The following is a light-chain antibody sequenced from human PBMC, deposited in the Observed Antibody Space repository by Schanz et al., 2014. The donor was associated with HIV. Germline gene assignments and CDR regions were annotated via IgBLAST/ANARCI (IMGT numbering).Light chain of an antibody. CDR3: QSYDSSLRV. J-gene: IGLJ3*02. V-gene: IGLV1-40*01. Sequence: QSVLTQPPSVSGAPGQRVTISCTGSSSNIGAGYEVHWYKQLPETAPKLLIFGDKNRPSGVPDRYSGSKSDTSASLAITGLQAEDEADYYCQSYDSSLRVFGGGTKLTVL. CDR1: SSNIGAGYE. CDR2: GDK.